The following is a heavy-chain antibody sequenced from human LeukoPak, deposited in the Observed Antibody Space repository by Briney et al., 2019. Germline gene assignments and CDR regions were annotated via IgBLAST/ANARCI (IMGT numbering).Heavy chain of an antibody. CDR1: GFTVSTNY. J-gene: IGHJ3*02. CDR3: ARDRHRPDI. V-gene: IGHV3-53*01. CDR2: IYGGGST. Sequence: GGSLRLSCAASGFTVSTNYMNWVRQAPGKGLEWVSVIYGGGSTYYADSVKGRFTISRDNSKKTLYLQMNSLRAEDTAMYYCARDRHRPDIWGQGTMVTVSS.